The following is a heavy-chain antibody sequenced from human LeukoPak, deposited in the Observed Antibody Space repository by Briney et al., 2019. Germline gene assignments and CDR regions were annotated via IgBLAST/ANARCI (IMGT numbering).Heavy chain of an antibody. CDR1: GYTFINYG. D-gene: IGHD3-10*01. CDR2: ISTYNGDT. J-gene: IGHJ4*02. CDR3: ARDVPYYPVRTSYFPRFDH. Sequence: ASVKVSCKASGYTFINYGISWVRQAPGQGLEWMGLISTYNGDTNYAQKLQGRVTMTTDTSTSTAYMELMSLRSDDTAVYCCARDVPYYPVRTSYFPRFDHWGQGTLVTVSS. V-gene: IGHV1-18*01.